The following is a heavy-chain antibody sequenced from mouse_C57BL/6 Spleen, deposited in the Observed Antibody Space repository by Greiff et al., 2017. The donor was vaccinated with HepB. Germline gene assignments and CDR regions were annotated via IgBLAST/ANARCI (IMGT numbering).Heavy chain of an antibody. V-gene: IGHV1-18*01. CDR3: ARTYDYDEVYFDY. CDR2: INPNNGGT. CDR1: GYTFTDYN. J-gene: IGHJ2*01. D-gene: IGHD2-4*01. Sequence: VHVKQSGPELVKPGASVKIPCKASGYTFTDYNMDWVKQSHGKSLEWIGDINPNNGGTIYNQKFKGKATLTVDKSSSTAYMELRSLTSEDTAVYYCARTYDYDEVYFDYWGQGTTLTVSS.